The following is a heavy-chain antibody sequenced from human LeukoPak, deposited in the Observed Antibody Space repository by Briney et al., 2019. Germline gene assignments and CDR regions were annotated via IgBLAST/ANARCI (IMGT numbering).Heavy chain of an antibody. CDR1: GGTFSSYA. V-gene: IGHV1-69*13. D-gene: IGHD3-10*01. CDR3: ARGSYYGSGSYLYYGMDV. Sequence: ASVKVSCKASGGTFSSYAISWVRQAPGQGLEWMGGIIPIFGTANYAQKFQGRVTITADESTSTAYMGLSSLRSEDTAVYYCARGSYYGSGSYLYYGMDVWGKGTTVTVSS. CDR2: IIPIFGTA. J-gene: IGHJ6*04.